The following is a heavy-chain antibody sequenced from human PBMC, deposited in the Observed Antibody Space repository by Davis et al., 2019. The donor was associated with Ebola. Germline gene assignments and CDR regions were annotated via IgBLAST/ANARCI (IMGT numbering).Heavy chain of an antibody. CDR2: MNPEGSEK. J-gene: IGHJ4*02. CDR3: AKGYCSSTSCYTERFDY. D-gene: IGHD2-2*02. V-gene: IGHV3-7*03. Sequence: GGSLRLSCAASGFNFGTYWMSWVRQVPGKGLEWVANMNPEGSEKHYVDSVKGRFTISRDNAKNSLYLQMNSLRAEDTAVYYCAKGYCSSTSCYTERFDYWGQGTLVTVSS. CDR1: GFNFGTYW.